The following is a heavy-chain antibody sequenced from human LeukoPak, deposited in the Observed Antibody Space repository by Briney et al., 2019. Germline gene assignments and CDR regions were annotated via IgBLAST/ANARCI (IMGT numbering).Heavy chain of an antibody. Sequence: PSQTLSLTCTVSGGSISSGDYYWSWIRQPPGMGLEWIGYIYYSGSTYYNPSLKSRVTISVDTSKNQFSLKLSSVTAADTAVYYCARAHAPLVGATFDYWGQGTLVTVSS. V-gene: IGHV4-30-4*08. D-gene: IGHD1-26*01. CDR1: GGSISSGDYY. CDR3: ARAHAPLVGATFDY. J-gene: IGHJ4*02. CDR2: IYYSGST.